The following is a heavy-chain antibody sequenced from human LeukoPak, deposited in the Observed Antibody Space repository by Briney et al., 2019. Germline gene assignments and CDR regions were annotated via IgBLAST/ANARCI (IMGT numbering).Heavy chain of an antibody. D-gene: IGHD5-12*01. Sequence: GGSLRLSCAASGFTFSSYAMSWVRQAQGKGLEWVSVISGSGGSTYYADSVKGRFTISRDNSKNTLYLQMNSLRAEDTAVYYCTTLYGGSLDYWGQGTLVTVSS. CDR2: ISGSGGST. J-gene: IGHJ4*02. V-gene: IGHV3-23*01. CDR1: GFTFSSYA. CDR3: TTLYGGSLDY.